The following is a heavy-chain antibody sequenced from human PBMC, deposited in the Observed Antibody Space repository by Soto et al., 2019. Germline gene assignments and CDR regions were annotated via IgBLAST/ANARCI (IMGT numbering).Heavy chain of an antibody. CDR2: INGDGSST. V-gene: IGHV3-74*01. Sequence: GGSLRLSCAASGFIFSSYWMHWVRQAPGKGLVWVSRINGDGSSTTYADSVKGRFTISRDNAKNTLYLQMNSLRAEDMAVYYCARDSIGYCSGGSCPHFDYWGQGTLVTVSS. CDR3: ARDSIGYCSGGSCPHFDY. CDR1: GFIFSSYW. D-gene: IGHD2-15*01. J-gene: IGHJ4*02.